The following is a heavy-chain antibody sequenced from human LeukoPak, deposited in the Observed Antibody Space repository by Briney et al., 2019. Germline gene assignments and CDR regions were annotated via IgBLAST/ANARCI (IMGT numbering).Heavy chain of an antibody. V-gene: IGHV1-24*01. CDR1: GYTLTELS. J-gene: IGHJ4*02. CDR2: FDPEDGET. CDR3: ARSSITIFGVVISPFGY. Sequence: ASVKVSCKVSGYTLTELSMHWVRQAPGKGLEWMGGFDPEDGETIYAQKFQGRVTMTEDTSTDTAYMELSSLRSEDTAVYYCARSSITIFGVVISPFGYWGQGTLVTVSS. D-gene: IGHD3-3*01.